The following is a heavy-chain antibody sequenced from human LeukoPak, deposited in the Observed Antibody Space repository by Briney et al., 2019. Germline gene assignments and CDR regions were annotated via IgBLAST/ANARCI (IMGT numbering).Heavy chain of an antibody. D-gene: IGHD3-10*01. CDR1: GFTFSNYA. V-gene: IGHV3-30-3*01. Sequence: GGSPRLSCAASGFTFSNYAMHWVRQAPGKGLEWVAVISFDGTNKYYANSVQGRFTISRDNSKNTLYLQMNSLRAEDTALYYCARDMYDNGWSSLDYWGQGTLVTVSS. J-gene: IGHJ4*02. CDR2: ISFDGTNK. CDR3: ARDMYDNGWSSLDY.